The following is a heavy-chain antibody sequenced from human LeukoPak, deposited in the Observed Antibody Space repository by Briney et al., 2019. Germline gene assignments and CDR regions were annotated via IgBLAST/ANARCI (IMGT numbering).Heavy chain of an antibody. D-gene: IGHD6-19*01. Sequence: SETLSLTCAVSGASVSSHYWTWIRQSPGRGLEWIGHIYHSGTTKYNPSLKSRVTISVDTPKSQFSLKLKSVSAADTAVYYCARRVAVTGIYCFDHWGQGTPVTVSS. J-gene: IGHJ4*02. CDR1: GASVSSHY. CDR2: IYHSGTT. CDR3: ARRVAVTGIYCFDH. V-gene: IGHV4-59*02.